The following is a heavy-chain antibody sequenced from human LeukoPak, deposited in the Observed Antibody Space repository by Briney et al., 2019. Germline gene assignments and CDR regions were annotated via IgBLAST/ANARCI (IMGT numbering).Heavy chain of an antibody. V-gene: IGHV1-3*01. Sequence: ASVTVSFTASGYTFTTYAIHWVRQAPGQRLEWMGWINAGNGNTKYSQKFQGRVTITRDTSASTAYMELSSLRSEDTAVYYCAREPYGGYGFDYWGQGTLVTVSS. CDR2: INAGNGNT. D-gene: IGHD5-12*01. CDR3: AREPYGGYGFDY. CDR1: GYTFTTYA. J-gene: IGHJ4*02.